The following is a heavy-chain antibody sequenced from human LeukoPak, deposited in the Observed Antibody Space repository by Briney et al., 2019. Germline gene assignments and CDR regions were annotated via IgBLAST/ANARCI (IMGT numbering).Heavy chain of an antibody. CDR3: ARDVTTYYYDSSGPGYMDV. V-gene: IGHV1-69*05. Sequence: SVKVSCKASGGTFSSYAISWVRQAAGQGLEWMGRIIPIFGTANYAQKFQGRVTITTDESTSTAYMELSSLRSEDTAVYYCARDVTTYYYDSSGPGYMDVWGKGTTVTVSS. CDR2: IIPIFGTA. D-gene: IGHD3-22*01. J-gene: IGHJ6*03. CDR1: GGTFSSYA.